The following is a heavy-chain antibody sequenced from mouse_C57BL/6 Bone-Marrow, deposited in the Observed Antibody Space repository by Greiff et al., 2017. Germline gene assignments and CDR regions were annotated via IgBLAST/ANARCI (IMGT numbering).Heavy chain of an antibody. V-gene: IGHV1-9*01. CDR1: GYTFTGYW. CDR2: ILPGSGST. CDR3: ARAPYYDYDGAWFAY. D-gene: IGHD2-4*01. Sequence: VKLMESGAELMKPGASVKLSCKATGYTFTGYWIEWVKQRPGHGLEWIGEILPGSGSTNYNEKFKGKATFTADTSSNTAYMQLSSLTTEDSAIYYCARAPYYDYDGAWFAYWGQGTLVTVSA. J-gene: IGHJ3*01.